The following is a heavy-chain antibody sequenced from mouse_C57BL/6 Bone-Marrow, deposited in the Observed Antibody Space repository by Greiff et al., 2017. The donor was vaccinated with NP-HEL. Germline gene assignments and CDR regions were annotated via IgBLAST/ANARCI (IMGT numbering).Heavy chain of an antibody. CDR2: ISSGGSYT. CDR3: ARHEDYGADY. CDR1: GFTFSSYG. V-gene: IGHV5-6*01. Sequence: EVMLVESGGDLVKPGGSLKLSCAASGFTFSSYGMSWVRQTPDKRLEWVATISSGGSYTYYPDSVKGRFTISRDNAKNTLYLQMSSLKSEDTAMYYCARHEDYGADYWGQGTTLTVSS. D-gene: IGHD2-4*01. J-gene: IGHJ2*01.